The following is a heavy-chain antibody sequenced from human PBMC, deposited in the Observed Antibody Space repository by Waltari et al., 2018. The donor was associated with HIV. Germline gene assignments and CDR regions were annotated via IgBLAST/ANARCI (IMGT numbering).Heavy chain of an antibody. CDR3: ARGQVAARPRGDAFDI. J-gene: IGHJ3*02. CDR1: GGSFSGYY. D-gene: IGHD6-6*01. V-gene: IGHV4-34*01. Sequence: QVQLQQWGAGLLKPSETLSLTCAVYGGSFSGYYWSWIRQPPGKGLEWIGEINHSGSTNYNPSLKSRVTISVDTSKNQFSLKLSSVTAADTAVYYCARGQVAARPRGDAFDIWGQGTMVTVSS. CDR2: INHSGST.